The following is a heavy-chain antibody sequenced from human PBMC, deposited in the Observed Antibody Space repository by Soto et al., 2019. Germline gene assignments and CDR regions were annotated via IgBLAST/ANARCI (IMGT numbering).Heavy chain of an antibody. CDR2: IYYSGST. J-gene: IGHJ3*02. Sequence: SETLSLTCTVSGGSISSYYWSWIRQPPGKGLEWIGYIYYSGSTNYNPSLKSRVTISVDTSKNQFSLKLSSVTAADTAVYYCARAGYCSGGSCFNRAFDIWGQGTMVTVSS. V-gene: IGHV4-59*01. D-gene: IGHD2-15*01. CDR1: GGSISSYY. CDR3: ARAGYCSGGSCFNRAFDI.